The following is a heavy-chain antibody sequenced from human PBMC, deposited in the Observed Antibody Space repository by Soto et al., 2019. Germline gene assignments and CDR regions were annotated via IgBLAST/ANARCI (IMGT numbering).Heavy chain of an antibody. V-gene: IGHV3-53*01. CDR3: ARAGGYCSSTGCYYFDY. Sequence: PGGSLRLSCAASGFTVSSNYMTWVRQAPGKGLEWVSIIYSVGSTYYADSVKGRFTISRDNSKNTLYLQMNSLRAEDTAVYYCARAGGYCSSTGCYYFDYWGQGTLVTVSS. CDR2: IYSVGST. J-gene: IGHJ4*02. D-gene: IGHD2-2*01. CDR1: GFTVSSNY.